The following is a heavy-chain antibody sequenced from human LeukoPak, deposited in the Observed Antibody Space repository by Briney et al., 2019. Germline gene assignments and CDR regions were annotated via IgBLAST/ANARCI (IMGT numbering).Heavy chain of an antibody. V-gene: IGHV3-48*01. CDR1: GFSFTIYS. CDR2: ISDSGRVT. CDR3: GRDRRQIYYGVDV. J-gene: IGHJ6*02. Sequence: GGSLRLSCAASGFSFTIYSMNWVRQAPGKGLEWVSFISDSGRVTYADSVKGRFTISGDTATNSLYLQMNSLRAEDTAVYYCGRDRRQIYYGVDVWGQGTTVTVSS.